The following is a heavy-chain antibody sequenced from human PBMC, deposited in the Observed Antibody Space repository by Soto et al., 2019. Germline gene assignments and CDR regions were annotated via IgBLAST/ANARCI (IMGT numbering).Heavy chain of an antibody. CDR2: ISYDGSNK. D-gene: IGHD2-2*01. CDR3: AKGQHCSTTSCYFYFYGMDV. V-gene: IGHV3-30*18. J-gene: IGHJ6*02. CDR1: GFIFNTYG. Sequence: QVQLVESGGGVVQPGRSLRLSCAASGFIFNTYGMHWVRQAPGKGLEWVAVISYDGSNKYYAGSVKGRLTISRDNSKNTLYVQMNRLRAEDTAVYYCAKGQHCSTTSCYFYFYGMDVWGQGTKVAVSS.